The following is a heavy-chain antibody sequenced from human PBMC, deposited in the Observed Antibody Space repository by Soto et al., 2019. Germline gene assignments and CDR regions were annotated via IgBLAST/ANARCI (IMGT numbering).Heavy chain of an antibody. CDR3: ARRLNDILTGSNWFDP. D-gene: IGHD3-9*01. CDR1: GFTFSSYS. J-gene: IGHJ5*02. V-gene: IGHV3-21*01. CDR2: ISSSSSYI. Sequence: EVQLVESGGGLVKPGGSLRLSCAASGFTFSSYSMNWVRQAPGKGLEWVSSISSSSSYIYYADSVKGRFTISRDNAKNSQYLQMHSLRAEDTAVYYCARRLNDILTGSNWFDPWGQGTLVTVSS.